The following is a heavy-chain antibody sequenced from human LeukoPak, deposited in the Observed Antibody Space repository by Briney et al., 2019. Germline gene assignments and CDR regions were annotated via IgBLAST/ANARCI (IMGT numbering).Heavy chain of an antibody. CDR2: ITSGGRT. Sequence: GGSLRPSCAASGFTFSSYAMTWVRQAPGKGLEWVSGITSGGRTYYADSVKGRFTISRDNSKNTLYLQMNSLRGEDTAIYYCAKVWSAHPNYYYMDVWGKGTTVTVSS. D-gene: IGHD3-3*01. CDR3: AKVWSAHPNYYYMDV. CDR1: GFTFSSYA. J-gene: IGHJ6*03. V-gene: IGHV3-23*01.